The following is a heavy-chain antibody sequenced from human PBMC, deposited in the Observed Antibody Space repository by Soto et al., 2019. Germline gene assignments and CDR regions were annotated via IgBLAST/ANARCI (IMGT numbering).Heavy chain of an antibody. D-gene: IGHD2-8*02. CDR3: ARHEGWTGPDQ. CDR2: IFHDGNT. J-gene: IGHJ5*02. CDR1: GASIGSGGW. V-gene: IGHV4-4*02. Sequence: QVHLQESGPGLVKPSETLSLTCAVSGASIGSGGWWSWVRQPPGKGLEWIAEIFHDGNTNYSPSLKSRVTISVDKPQNQFSLKVYSVTAADTAVYYCARHEGWTGPDQWGQGTLVTVSS.